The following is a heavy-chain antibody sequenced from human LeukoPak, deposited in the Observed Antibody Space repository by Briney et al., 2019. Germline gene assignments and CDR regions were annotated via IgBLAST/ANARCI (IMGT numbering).Heavy chain of an antibody. J-gene: IGHJ4*02. CDR3: ARGRGIQLWLVPTDY. Sequence: QPGRSLRLSCAASGFTFSSYAMHWVRQAPGKGLEWVGVISYDGSNKYYADSVKGRFTISRDNSKNTLYLQMNSLGAEDTAVYYCARGRGIQLWLVPTDYWGQGTLVTVSS. CDR2: ISYDGSNK. CDR1: GFTFSSYA. D-gene: IGHD5-18*01. V-gene: IGHV3-30-3*01.